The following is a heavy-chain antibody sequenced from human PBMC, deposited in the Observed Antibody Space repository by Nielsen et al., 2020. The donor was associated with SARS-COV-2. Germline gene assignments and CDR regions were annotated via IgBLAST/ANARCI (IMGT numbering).Heavy chain of an antibody. V-gene: IGHV3-23*01. CDR3: ASPYDCWSGYKGYFVL. Sequence: GGPLRPPFAPSGSTFSSYALSWSGQAPGKGLGWVQSFSGRGGSTYYADSVKGRFTIPRDNSKNTLYLQMNSLRAEDTAVYYCASPYDCWSGYKGYFVLWGRGTLVTVSS. D-gene: IGHD3-3*01. CDR2: FSGRGGST. CDR1: GSTFSSYA. J-gene: IGHJ2*01.